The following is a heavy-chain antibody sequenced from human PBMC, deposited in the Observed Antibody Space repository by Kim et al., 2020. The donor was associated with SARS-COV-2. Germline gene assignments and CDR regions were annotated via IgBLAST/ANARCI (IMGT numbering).Heavy chain of an antibody. CDR3: VRRYLDSSGCYYFDN. CDR1: GFTFINYW. CDR2: INGDGSTT. Sequence: GGSLRLSCAASGFTFINYWMHWVRQAPGKGLVWVSRINGDGSTTSHVDSVKGRFTISRDNAKNTLYLQMNSLRVEDTALYYCVRRYLDSSGCYYFDNWGQGTPVTVSS. J-gene: IGHJ4*02. V-gene: IGHV3-74*01. D-gene: IGHD3-22*01.